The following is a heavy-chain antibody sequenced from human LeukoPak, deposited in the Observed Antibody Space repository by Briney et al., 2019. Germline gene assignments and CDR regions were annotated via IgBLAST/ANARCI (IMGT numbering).Heavy chain of an antibody. CDR3: ARGPLGWDTAMLGIDY. V-gene: IGHV1-69*13. CDR2: IIPIFGTA. CDR1: GGTFSSYA. Sequence: GASVKVSCKASGGTFSSYAISWVRQAPGQGLEWMGGIIPIFGTANYAQKFQGRVTIIADESTSTAYMELSSLRSEDTAVYYCARGPLGWDTAMLGIDYWGQGTLVTFSS. J-gene: IGHJ4*02. D-gene: IGHD5-18*01.